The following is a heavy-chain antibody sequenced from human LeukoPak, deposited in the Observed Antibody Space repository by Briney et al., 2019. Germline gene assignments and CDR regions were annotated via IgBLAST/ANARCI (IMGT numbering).Heavy chain of an antibody. CDR3: ARGQRAHVEWSNYMDV. D-gene: IGHD3-3*01. J-gene: IGHJ6*03. CDR1: GFTFSSYS. Sequence: QSGGSLRLSCAASGFTFSSYSFNWVRQAPGKGLEWVSYISRTTSYADSVKGRFTISRDNSKNTLYLQMNSLRTEDTAVYYCARGQRAHVEWSNYMDVWGKGTTVIVSS. CDR2: ISRTT. V-gene: IGHV3-48*01.